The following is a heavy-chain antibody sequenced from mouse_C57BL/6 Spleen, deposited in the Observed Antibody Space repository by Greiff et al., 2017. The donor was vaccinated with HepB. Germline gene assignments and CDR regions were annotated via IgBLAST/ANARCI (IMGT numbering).Heavy chain of an antibody. D-gene: IGHD2-4*01. Sequence: EVMLVESGGGLVQPGGSLKLSCAASGFTFSDYGMAWVRQAPRKGPEWVAFISNLAYSIYYADTVTGRFTISRENAKNTLYLEMSSLRSEDTAMYYCARPYDYDGYWYFDVWGTGTTVTVSS. J-gene: IGHJ1*03. V-gene: IGHV5-15*04. CDR1: GFTFSDYG. CDR2: ISNLAYSI. CDR3: ARPYDYDGYWYFDV.